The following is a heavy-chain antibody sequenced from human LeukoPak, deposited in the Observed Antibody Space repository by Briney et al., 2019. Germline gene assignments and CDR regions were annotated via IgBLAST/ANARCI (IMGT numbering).Heavy chain of an antibody. CDR2: INHSGST. Sequence: PSETLSLTCAVYGGSFSGYYWSWIRQPPGKGLEWIGEINHSGSTNYNPSLKSRVTISVDTSKNQFSLKLSSVTAADTAVYYCARGKNYYGSGSYCNAKPRPLRWFDPWGQGTLVTVSS. CDR1: GGSFSGYY. CDR3: ARGKNYYGSGSYCNAKPRPLRWFDP. V-gene: IGHV4-34*01. D-gene: IGHD3-10*01. J-gene: IGHJ5*02.